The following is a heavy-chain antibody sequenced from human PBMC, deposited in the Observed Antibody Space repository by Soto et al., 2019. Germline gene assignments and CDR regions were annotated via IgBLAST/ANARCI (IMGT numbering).Heavy chain of an antibody. V-gene: IGHV4-34*01. Sequence: SETLSLTCSLYSGSLSGYYWSWIRQPPGKGLEWIGEISPSGTTNYSPSLKSRVSISVDTSKNQFSLKLSSVTAADTAVYYCARRGYSYGYHYYYYGMDVWGQGTTVTVSS. J-gene: IGHJ6*02. CDR3: ARRGYSYGYHYYYYGMDV. D-gene: IGHD5-18*01. CDR2: ISPSGTT. CDR1: SGSLSGYY.